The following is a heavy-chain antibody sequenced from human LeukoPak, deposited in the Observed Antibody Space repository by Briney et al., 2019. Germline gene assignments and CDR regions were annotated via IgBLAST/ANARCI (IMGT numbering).Heavy chain of an antibody. V-gene: IGHV3-21*01. D-gene: IGHD1-26*01. CDR3: ATDGSPLVGTTGDY. CDR1: GFTFTSSR. J-gene: IGHJ4*02. CDR2: ISGSSGYI. Sequence: GGSLRLSCAASGFTFTSSRMNWVRQPPGKGLEWLSYISGSSGYIYYADSVKGRFTISRDNAKNSLYLQMNSLRAEDTAVYYCATDGSPLVGTTGDYWGQGTLVTVSS.